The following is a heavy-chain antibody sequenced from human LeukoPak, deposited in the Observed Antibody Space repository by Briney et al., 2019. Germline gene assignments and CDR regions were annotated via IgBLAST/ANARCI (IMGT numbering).Heavy chain of an antibody. CDR3: AKDGISTYYDILTGYYSNYYYYMDV. CDR2: ISYDGSNK. CDR1: GFTFNNYG. V-gene: IGHV3-30*18. Sequence: GGSLRLSCAASGFTFNNYGMHWVRQAPGKGLEWVAVISYDGSNKYYADSVKGRFTISRDNSKNTLYLQMNSLRAEDTAVYYCAKDGISTYYDILTGYYSNYYYYMDVWGKGTTVTVSS. J-gene: IGHJ6*03. D-gene: IGHD3-9*01.